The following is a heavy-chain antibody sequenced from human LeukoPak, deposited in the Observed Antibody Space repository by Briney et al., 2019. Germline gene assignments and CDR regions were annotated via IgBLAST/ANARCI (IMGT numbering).Heavy chain of an antibody. V-gene: IGHV4-30-4*01. CDR1: GGSISSGDYY. J-gene: IGHJ4*02. Sequence: PSQTLSLTCTVSGGSISSGDYYWSWIRQPPGKGLEWIGYIYYSGSTYYNPSLKSRVTISVDTSKNQFSLKLSSVTAADTVVYYCATELRYLRYVDYWGQGTLVTVSS. CDR2: IYYSGST. CDR3: ATELRYLRYVDY. D-gene: IGHD4-17*01.